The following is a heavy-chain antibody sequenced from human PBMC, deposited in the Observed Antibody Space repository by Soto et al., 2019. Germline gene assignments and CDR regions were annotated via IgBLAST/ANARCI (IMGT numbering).Heavy chain of an antibody. CDR2: IHHTGSN. Sequence: PSETLSLTCTVSGASVRDYNWNWIRQPPGRGLEWIGFIHHTGSNTYSPSLRSRVTMSVDTSRNQFSLMMTSVTAADTAVYYCAKWGYPAMQAFDIWGQGTRVTVS. CDR3: AKWGYPAMQAFDI. V-gene: IGHV4-59*02. J-gene: IGHJ3*02. D-gene: IGHD3-16*02. CDR1: GASVRDYN.